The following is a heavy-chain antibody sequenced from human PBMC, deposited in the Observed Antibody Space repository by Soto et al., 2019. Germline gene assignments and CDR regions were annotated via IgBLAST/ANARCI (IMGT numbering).Heavy chain of an antibody. V-gene: IGHV5-51*01. CDR1: GYIFTNYW. J-gene: IGHJ4*02. CDR2: IYPSDSDT. Sequence: GESLKISCKGSGYIFTNYWIGWVRQMPGKGLEWMGIIYPSDSDTRYSTSFQGHVTISAAKSINTAYLQWSSLKASDTAMYYCARRRGPDVDFDYWGQGTLVTVSS. CDR3: ARRRGPDVDFDY.